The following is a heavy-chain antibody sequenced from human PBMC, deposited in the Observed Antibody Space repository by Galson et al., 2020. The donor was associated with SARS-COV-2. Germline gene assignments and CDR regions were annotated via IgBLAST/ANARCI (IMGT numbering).Heavy chain of an antibody. J-gene: IGHJ4*02. CDR1: GGSISSSSYY. V-gene: IGHV4-39*07. D-gene: IGHD6-19*01. CDR2: ISYSGST. CDR3: AGGVAGAGPLHVDY. Sequence: SETLSLTCTVSGGSISSSSYYCGCLRPPPGKGLGWLGSISYSGSTYYNPSLKSRVTISVDTSKNQFSMKLTSVTAADTAVYYCAGGVAGAGPLHVDYGGKGTLVTVSS.